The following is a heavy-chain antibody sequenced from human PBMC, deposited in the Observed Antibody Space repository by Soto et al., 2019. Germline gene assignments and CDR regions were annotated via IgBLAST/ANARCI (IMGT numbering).Heavy chain of an antibody. CDR2: IYYSGST. CDR3: ARGNSPTVTTGYYFDY. J-gene: IGHJ4*02. Sequence: QVQLQESGPGLVKPSQTLSLTCTVSGGSISSGDYYWSWIRQPPGKGLEWIGYIYYSGSTYYNPSLKSRVTISVDTSKNQFSLKLSSVTAADTAVYYCARGNSPTVTTGYYFDYWGQGTLVTVSS. V-gene: IGHV4-30-4*01. CDR1: GGSISSGDYY. D-gene: IGHD4-17*01.